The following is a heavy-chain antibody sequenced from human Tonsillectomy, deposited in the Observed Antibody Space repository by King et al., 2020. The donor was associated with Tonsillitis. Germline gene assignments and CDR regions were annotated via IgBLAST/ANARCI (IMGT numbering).Heavy chain of an antibody. Sequence: QLVQSGAEVKKPGASVKVSCKASGYTFTTYYMHWVRQAHGQGLEWMGIINPSGDSTTYAQKFQGRVTMTRDTSTSTVYMELSSLRSEDTAVYYCTSGQELYDSSGYYAYFDYWGQGTLVTVSS. D-gene: IGHD3-22*01. CDR3: TSGQELYDSSGYYAYFDY. V-gene: IGHV1-46*03. J-gene: IGHJ4*02. CDR2: INPSGDST. CDR1: GYTFTTYY.